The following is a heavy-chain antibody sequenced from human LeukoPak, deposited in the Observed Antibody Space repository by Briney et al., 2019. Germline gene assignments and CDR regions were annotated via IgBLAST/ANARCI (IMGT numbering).Heavy chain of an antibody. V-gene: IGHV4-34*01. Sequence: SETLSLTCAVYGGSFSGYYWSWIRQPPGKGLEWIGEINHSGSTNYNPSLKSRVTISVDTSKNQFSLKLSSVTAADTAVYYCARGGYDILTGYSLFDYWGQGTLVTVSS. CDR3: ARGGYDILTGYSLFDY. J-gene: IGHJ4*02. D-gene: IGHD3-9*01. CDR2: INHSGST. CDR1: GGSFSGYY.